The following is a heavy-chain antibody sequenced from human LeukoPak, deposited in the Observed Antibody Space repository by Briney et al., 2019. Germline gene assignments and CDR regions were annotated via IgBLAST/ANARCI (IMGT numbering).Heavy chain of an antibody. CDR1: GGSISSYY. V-gene: IGHV4-4*07. D-gene: IGHD4/OR15-4a*01. Sequence: SETLSLTCSVSGGSISSYYWSWIRQPAGKGLEWIGRTYTSGSTNYNPSLKSRVTMSVDTSKNQFSLKLSSVTAADTAVYYCASARGRYGDYYYGMDVWGQGTTVTVSS. CDR3: ASARGRYGDYYYGMDV. CDR2: TYTSGST. J-gene: IGHJ6*02.